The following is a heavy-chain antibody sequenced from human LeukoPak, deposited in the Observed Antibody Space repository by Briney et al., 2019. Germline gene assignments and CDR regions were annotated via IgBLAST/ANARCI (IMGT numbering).Heavy chain of an antibody. D-gene: IGHD5-18*01. Sequence: GGSLRLSCAASGFTVSSNYMSWVRQAPGKGLEWVSVIYSGGSTYYADSVKGRFTISRDNSKNTLYLQMNSLRAEDTPVYYCAREGGDLLGETAPRDYYYYGMDVWGQGTTVTVSS. V-gene: IGHV3-66*01. CDR3: AREGGDLLGETAPRDYYYYGMDV. CDR1: GFTVSSNY. CDR2: IYSGGST. J-gene: IGHJ6*02.